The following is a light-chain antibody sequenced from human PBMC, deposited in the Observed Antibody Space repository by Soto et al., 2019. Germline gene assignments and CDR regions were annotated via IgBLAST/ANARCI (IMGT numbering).Light chain of an antibody. J-gene: IGLJ1*01. CDR2: GNS. CDR3: SSYTSSSPCV. V-gene: IGLV1-40*01. Sequence: QSVLTQPPSVSGAPGQRVTISCTGSSSNIGAGYDVHWYQQLPGTAPKLLIYGNSNRPSGVPDRFSGSKSGNTASLTISGLQAEDEADYYCSSYTSSSPCVFGTGTKLTVL. CDR1: SSNIGAGYD.